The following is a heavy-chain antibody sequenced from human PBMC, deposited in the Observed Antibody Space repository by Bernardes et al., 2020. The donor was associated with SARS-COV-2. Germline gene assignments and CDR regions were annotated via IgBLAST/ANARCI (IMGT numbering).Heavy chain of an antibody. V-gene: IGHV3-74*01. Sequence: GGSLSLSCPASGSSFIGYWMHWVRQVPGKGLVWVSRMNSDGRRTTHADSVKGRFTISRDNAKKILYLQMNSLRVEDTAVYFCASSYDSGSMVYWGQGTLITVSP. J-gene: IGHJ4*02. CDR3: ASSYDSGSMVY. D-gene: IGHD2-8*01. CDR1: GSSFIGYW. CDR2: MNSDGRRT.